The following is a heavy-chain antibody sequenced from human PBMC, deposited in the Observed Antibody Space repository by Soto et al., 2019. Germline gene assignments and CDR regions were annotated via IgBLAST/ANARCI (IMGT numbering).Heavy chain of an antibody. CDR1: GFAFSGYG. D-gene: IGHD3-3*01. CDR3: ARGGWNYDCIDV. Sequence: PGGSLRLSCEAFGFAFSGYGMNWVRQAPGKGLEWISSVSNSGSMIHYSASVKGRFTISRDNAMNSLYLQINSLSDEDTAVYYCARGGWNYDCIDVWGQGTTGTSP. J-gene: IGHJ6*02. CDR2: VSNSGSMI. V-gene: IGHV3-48*02.